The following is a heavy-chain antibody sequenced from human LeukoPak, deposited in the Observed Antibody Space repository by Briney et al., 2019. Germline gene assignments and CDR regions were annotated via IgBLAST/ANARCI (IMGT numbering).Heavy chain of an antibody. D-gene: IGHD3-9*01. J-gene: IGHJ4*02. CDR1: GFSFSTSGVG. V-gene: IGHV2-5*02. CDR3: ARSPYYDILTGSRGTFDY. CDR2: IYWDEDK. Sequence: SGPTLVNPTQTLTLTCTFSGFSFSTSGVGVGWIRQPPGKALEWLAVIYWDEDKRYRPSLKSRLTITKDTSKNQVVLTMTNMDPVDTATYYCARSPYYDILTGSRGTFDYWGRGSWSPSPQ.